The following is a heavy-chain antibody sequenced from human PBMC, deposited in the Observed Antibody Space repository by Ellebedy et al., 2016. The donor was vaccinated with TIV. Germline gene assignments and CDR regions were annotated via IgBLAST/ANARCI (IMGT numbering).Heavy chain of an antibody. V-gene: IGHV3-7*03. Sequence: GESLKISCAASGFTFSNYAMSWVRQVRQAPGKGLEWVANIRHDGGEKSYVDSVKGRFTISRDNAKNSLYLQMNSLRAEDTAVYYCASGHGGISFGIWGQGTMVTVSS. D-gene: IGHD3-16*01. CDR3: ASGHGGISFGI. J-gene: IGHJ3*02. CDR1: GFTFSNYA. CDR2: IRHDGGEK.